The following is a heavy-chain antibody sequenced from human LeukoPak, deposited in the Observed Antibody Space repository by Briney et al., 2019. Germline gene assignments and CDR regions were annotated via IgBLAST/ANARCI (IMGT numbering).Heavy chain of an antibody. CDR1: GFTFSSYA. D-gene: IGHD6-13*01. CDR3: AREPRYSSSWLVDY. V-gene: IGHV3-23*01. CDR2: ISGSGGST. Sequence: PGGSLRLSCAASGFTFSSYAMSWVRQAPGKGLEWVSAISGSGGSTYYADSVKGRFTISRDNSKNTLYLQMNSLRAEDTAVYYCAREPRYSSSWLVDYWGQGTQVTVSS. J-gene: IGHJ4*02.